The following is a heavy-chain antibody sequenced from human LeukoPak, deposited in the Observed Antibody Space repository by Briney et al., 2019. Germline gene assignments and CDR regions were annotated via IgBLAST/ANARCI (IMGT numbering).Heavy chain of an antibody. CDR1: GGSISSYY. CDR2: IYYSGST. D-gene: IGHD1-7*01. J-gene: IGHJ5*02. CDR3: AEGGGVVTGTNGLDWFDP. V-gene: IGHV4-59*12. Sequence: SETLSLTCTVSGGSISSYYWSWIRQPPGKGLEWIGYIYYSGSTNYNPSLKSRVTMSVDTSKNQFSLKLSSVTAADTAVYCCAEGGGVVTGTNGLDWFDPWGQGTLVTVSS.